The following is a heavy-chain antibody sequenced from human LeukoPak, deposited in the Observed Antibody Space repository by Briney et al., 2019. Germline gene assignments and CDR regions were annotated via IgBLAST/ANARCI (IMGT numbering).Heavy chain of an antibody. CDR1: GFTFSDYY. CDR2: ISSSGTTI. CDR3: ARDQVSSEAFDI. Sequence: GGSLRLSCAASGFTFSDYYMSWIRQAPGKGLEWVSYISSSGTTIYYADSVKGRFTISRDNAKNSLYLQMNSLRAEDTAVYYCARDQVSSEAFDIWGQGTMVTVSS. D-gene: IGHD6-6*01. V-gene: IGHV3-11*04. J-gene: IGHJ3*02.